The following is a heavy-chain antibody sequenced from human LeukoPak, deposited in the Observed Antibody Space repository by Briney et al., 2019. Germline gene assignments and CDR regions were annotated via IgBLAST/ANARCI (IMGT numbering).Heavy chain of an antibody. J-gene: IGHJ6*03. CDR2: INPNSGGT. Sequence: ASVKVSCKASGYTFTGYYMHWVRQAPGQGLEWMGWINPNSGGTNYAQKFQGRVTMTRDTSISTAYMELSRPRSDDTAVYYCAREVGHDSSGYYDYYYYMDVWGKGTTVTVSS. CDR1: GYTFTGYY. V-gene: IGHV1-2*02. D-gene: IGHD3-22*01. CDR3: AREVGHDSSGYYDYYYYMDV.